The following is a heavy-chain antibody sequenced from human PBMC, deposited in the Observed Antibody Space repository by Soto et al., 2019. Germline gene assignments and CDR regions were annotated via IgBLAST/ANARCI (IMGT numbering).Heavy chain of an antibody. CDR1: GGSFSGYY. CDR3: ARSPMVRFPYYYYYMDV. CDR2: INHSGST. D-gene: IGHD3-10*01. Sequence: SETLSLTCAVYGGSFSGYYWSWIRQPPGKGLELIGEINHSGSTNYNPSLKSRVTISVDTSKNLFSLKLSSLTAADTAFYYCARSPMVRFPYYYYYMDVWGKGTTVTVSS. V-gene: IGHV4-34*01. J-gene: IGHJ6*03.